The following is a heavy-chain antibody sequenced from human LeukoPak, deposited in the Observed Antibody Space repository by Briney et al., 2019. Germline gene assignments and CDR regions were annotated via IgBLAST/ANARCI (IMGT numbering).Heavy chain of an antibody. V-gene: IGHV4-4*09. Sequence: SETLSLTCTVSGDSISSYYWSWTRQPPGKGLEWIGYIYTSGSTNYNPSLKSRVTISVDTSKNQFSLKLSSVTAADTAVYYCAGNNYDILTGYYTCYYYYYMDVWGKGTTVTVSS. CDR1: GDSISSYY. CDR2: IYTSGST. J-gene: IGHJ6*03. D-gene: IGHD3-9*01. CDR3: AGNNYDILTGYYTCYYYYYMDV.